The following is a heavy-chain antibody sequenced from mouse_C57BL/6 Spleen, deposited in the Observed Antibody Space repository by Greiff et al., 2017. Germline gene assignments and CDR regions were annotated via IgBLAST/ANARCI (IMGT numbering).Heavy chain of an antibody. V-gene: IGHV1-64*01. CDR2: IHPNSGST. J-gene: IGHJ4*01. CDR3: ARIYDGYYLYAMDY. CDR1: GYTFTSYW. D-gene: IGHD2-3*01. Sequence: VQLQQPGAELVKPGASVKLSCKASGYTFTSYWMHWVKQRPGQGLEWIGMIHPNSGSTNYNEKFKSKATLTVDKSSSTAYMQLSSLTSEDSAVYYCARIYDGYYLYAMDYWGQGTSVTVSS.